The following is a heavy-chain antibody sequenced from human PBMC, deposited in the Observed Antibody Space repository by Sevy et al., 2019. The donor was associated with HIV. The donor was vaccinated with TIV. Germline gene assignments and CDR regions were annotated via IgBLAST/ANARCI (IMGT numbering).Heavy chain of an antibody. CDR2: ISAYNGNT. V-gene: IGHV1-18*04. CDR3: TIDGVELATITSSWWFDP. CDR1: GYTFTSYG. D-gene: IGHD5-12*01. Sequence: ASVKVSCKASGYTFTSYGISWVRQAPGQGLEWMVWISAYNGNTNYAQKLQGRVTMTTDTSTSTACMELRSLRSDDTAVYYCTIDGVELATITSSWWFDPWGQGTLVTVSS. J-gene: IGHJ5*02.